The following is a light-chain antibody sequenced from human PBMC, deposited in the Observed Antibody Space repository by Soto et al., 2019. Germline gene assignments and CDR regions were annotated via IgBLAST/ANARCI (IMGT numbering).Light chain of an antibody. V-gene: IGKV1-39*01. J-gene: IGKJ1*01. Sequence: IQITQSPSSLAASVGDSLTIVCRASQNIAKYLTWYQQKPGQAHKLLTYTTSTLKSGVPSRFTGRGSGTEVTLTITTLQPEDFPTYYCQQSYSTPRTFGQGTKVDI. CDR1: QNIAKY. CDR3: QQSYSTPRT. CDR2: TTS.